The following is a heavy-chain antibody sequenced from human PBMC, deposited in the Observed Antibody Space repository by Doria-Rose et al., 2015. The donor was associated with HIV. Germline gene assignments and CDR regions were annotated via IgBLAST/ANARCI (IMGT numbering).Heavy chain of an antibody. J-gene: IGHJ4*02. Sequence: SDWIGWVRQMPGKGLEWMGIIYPGDSDTRYSPSFQGQVTISADNSISTAYLQWSSLKASDTAMYYCARHREPDTCGVVFAALIDYGGPGTLVTVSS. V-gene: IGHV5-51*01. CDR3: ARHREPDTCGVVFAALIDY. CDR2: IYPGDSDT. D-gene: IGHD6-6*01. CDR1: SDW.